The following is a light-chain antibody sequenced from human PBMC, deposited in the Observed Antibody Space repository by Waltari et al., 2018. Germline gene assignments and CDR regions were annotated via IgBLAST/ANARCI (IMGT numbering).Light chain of an antibody. CDR2: ASS. J-gene: IGKJ4*01. CDR1: QDIDNN. CDR3: QQFDNVPLT. V-gene: IGKV1-33*01. Sequence: DIQMTQSPSSLSASVGDRVIITCRASQDIDNNLNWYQQKPGKSPKLLLYASSTLETGFPSRFSGSGSGRKFSFTISSLQPEDFATYYCQQFDNVPLTFGGGTKVDIK.